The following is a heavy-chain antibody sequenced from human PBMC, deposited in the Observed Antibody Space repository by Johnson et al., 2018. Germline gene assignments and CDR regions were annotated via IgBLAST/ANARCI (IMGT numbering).Heavy chain of an antibody. CDR2: ISGGGST. V-gene: IGHV3-66*02. CDR1: GFTVSNNH. D-gene: IGHD2-2*01. J-gene: IGHJ3*02. Sequence: VQLVQSGGGLVEPGGSLRLCCAASGFTVSNNHMSWVRQAPGKGLEWVSIISGGGSTDYADSVKGRFTIYRDNSRNTVYLQMNSLRAEDTAVYYCAMCSSTTDAFDIWGQGTMVTVSS. CDR3: AMCSSTTDAFDI.